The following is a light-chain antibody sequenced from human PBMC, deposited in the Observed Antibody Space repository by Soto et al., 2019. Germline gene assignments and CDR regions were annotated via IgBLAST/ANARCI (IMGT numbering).Light chain of an antibody. CDR3: QQYNGT. J-gene: IGKJ1*01. CDR1: QSVSSY. CDR2: DAS. V-gene: IGKV3-11*01. Sequence: EIVLTQSPATLSLSPGERATLSCRASQSVSSYLAWYQQKPGQAPRLLIYDASNRATGIPARFSGSGSGTEFTLTISSLQPDDFATYYCQQYNGTFGQGTKVDIK.